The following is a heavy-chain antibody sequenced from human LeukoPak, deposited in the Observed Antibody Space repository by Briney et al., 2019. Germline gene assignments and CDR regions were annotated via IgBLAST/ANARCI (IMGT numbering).Heavy chain of an antibody. Sequence: VGSLRLSCAASGFILSTHGMHCVRQAPGKGRGGVAGMWDDGSREDYADSVKGRFTISRDLSKNTLNLQMNSLRVEDTAMFYCARDLSFGSLDFRGQGTLVTVSS. V-gene: IGHV3-33*01. D-gene: IGHD1-26*01. CDR3: ARDLSFGSLDF. CDR2: MWDDGSRE. J-gene: IGHJ4*02. CDR1: GFILSTHG.